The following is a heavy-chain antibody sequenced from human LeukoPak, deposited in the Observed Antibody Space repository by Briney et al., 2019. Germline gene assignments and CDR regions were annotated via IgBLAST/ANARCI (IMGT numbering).Heavy chain of an antibody. V-gene: IGHV3-30*18. J-gene: IGHJ6*02. CDR2: ISYDGSNK. CDR1: GFTFSSYG. D-gene: IGHD6-13*01. CDR3: AKDQGYSSSWYLEGPYYYYGTDV. Sequence: PGRSLRLSCAASGFTFSSYGMHWVRQAPGKGLEWVAVISYDGSNKYYADSVKGRFTISRDNSKNTLYLQMNSLRAEDTAVYYCAKDQGYSSSWYLEGPYYYYGTDVWGQGTTVTVSS.